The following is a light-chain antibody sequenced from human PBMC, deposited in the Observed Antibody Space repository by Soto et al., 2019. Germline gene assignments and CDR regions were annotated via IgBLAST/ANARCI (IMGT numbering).Light chain of an antibody. Sequence: IQMTQSPPTLSASVGDRVTITCLASQSISSWLAWYQQKPGKAPKLLIYKASSLESGVPSRFRGSGSGPDFTLTISSLQPEDFATYYCQQTYDTPLTFGGGTKVDIK. J-gene: IGKJ4*01. CDR2: KAS. CDR1: QSISSW. V-gene: IGKV1-5*03. CDR3: QQTYDTPLT.